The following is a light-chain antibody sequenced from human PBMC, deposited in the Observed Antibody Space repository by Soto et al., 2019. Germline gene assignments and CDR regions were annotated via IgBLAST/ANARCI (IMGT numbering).Light chain of an antibody. CDR2: GAS. V-gene: IGKV3-20*01. Sequence: EIVLTQSPGTLPLSPGETATLSCRAGQSVSSNLAWYQQKPGQAPRLLIYGASTRATGIPARFSGSGSGADFTLTINSLEPEDFAVYYCQHFGSSLRTFGQGTKVDI. CDR3: QHFGSSLRT. J-gene: IGKJ1*01. CDR1: QSVSSN.